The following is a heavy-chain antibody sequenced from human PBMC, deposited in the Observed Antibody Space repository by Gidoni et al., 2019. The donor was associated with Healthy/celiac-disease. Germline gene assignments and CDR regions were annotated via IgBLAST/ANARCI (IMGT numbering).Heavy chain of an antibody. J-gene: IGHJ4*02. CDR3: TRQAGAFSDY. D-gene: IGHD6-19*01. CDR2: IRSNANRYAT. CDR1: GFTFSGSA. Sequence: EVQLVESGGGLVQPGGSLKLSCAASGFTFSGSAMHLVRQASGKGLEWFGLIRSNANRYATAYAASVKGRFTISRYDSQNTAYLQMNSLKTEDTAVYYCTRQAGAFSDYWGQGTLVTVSS. V-gene: IGHV3-73*01.